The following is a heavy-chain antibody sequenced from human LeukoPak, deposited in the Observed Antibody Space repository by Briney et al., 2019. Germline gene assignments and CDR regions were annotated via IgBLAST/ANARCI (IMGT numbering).Heavy chain of an antibody. Sequence: PSETLSLTCAVYGGSFSGYYWSWIRQPPGKGLEWIGEINHSGSTNYNPSLKSRVTISVDTSKNQFSLKLSSVTAADTAVYYCARSVVPAAIYYYYYGMDVWGQGTTVTVSS. CDR1: GGSFSGYY. D-gene: IGHD2-2*01. CDR2: INHSGST. V-gene: IGHV4-34*01. CDR3: ARSVVPAAIYYYYYGMDV. J-gene: IGHJ6*02.